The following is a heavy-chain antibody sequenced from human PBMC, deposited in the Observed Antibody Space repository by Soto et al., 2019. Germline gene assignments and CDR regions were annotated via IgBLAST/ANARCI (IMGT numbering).Heavy chain of an antibody. D-gene: IGHD2-2*01. J-gene: IGHJ3*02. CDR3: ARHRGYCSSTSCYRDAFDI. CDR1: GGSISSYY. V-gene: IGHV4-59*08. Sequence: SETLSLTCTVSGGSISSYYLSWIRQPPGKGLEWIGYIYYSGSTNYNPSLKSRVTISVDTSKNQFSLKLSSVTAADTAVYYCARHRGYCSSTSCYRDAFDIWGQGTMVTVSS. CDR2: IYYSGST.